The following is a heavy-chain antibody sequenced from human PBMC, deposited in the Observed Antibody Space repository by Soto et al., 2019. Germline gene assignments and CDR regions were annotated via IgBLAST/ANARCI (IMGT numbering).Heavy chain of an antibody. Sequence: QVQLVQSGGGVVRPGGSLRLSCVASGFTFSRYTMHWVRQAPGKGLEWVALMSYGGSKKYYADSVKGRLTISRDSSKNTLLLEMDGLRHEDTALYYCARDSGLLAFDYWGQGSLVSVSA. V-gene: IGHV3-30*04. CDR3: ARDSGLLAFDY. CDR2: MSYGGSKK. J-gene: IGHJ4*02. CDR1: GFTFSRYT. D-gene: IGHD2-8*02.